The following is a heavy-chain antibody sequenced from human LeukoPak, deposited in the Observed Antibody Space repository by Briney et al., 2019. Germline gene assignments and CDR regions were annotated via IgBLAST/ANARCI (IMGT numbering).Heavy chain of an antibody. V-gene: IGHV3-13*01. D-gene: IGHD1-26*01. Sequence: GGPLRLSCAASGFTFSSYDMHWVRQATGKGLEWVSAIGTAGDTYYPGSVKGRFTISRENAKNSLYLQMNSLRAGDTAVYYCVGATMTHAFDIWGQGTMVTVSS. J-gene: IGHJ3*02. CDR3: VGATMTHAFDI. CDR1: GFTFSSYD. CDR2: IGTAGDT.